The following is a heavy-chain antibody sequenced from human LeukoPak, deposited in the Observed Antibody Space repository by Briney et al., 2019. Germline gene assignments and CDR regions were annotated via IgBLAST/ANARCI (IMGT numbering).Heavy chain of an antibody. J-gene: IGHJ6*03. D-gene: IGHD2-2*01. CDR3: AKWKEVPAAIRPPYYYYYMDV. Sequence: GGSLRLSCAASGFTFSSYSMNWVRQAPGKGLEWVSSISSSSSYIYYADSVKGRFTISRDNAKNSLYLQMNSLRAEDTAVYYCAKWKEVPAAIRPPYYYYYMDVWGKGTTVTVSS. V-gene: IGHV3-21*01. CDR1: GFTFSSYS. CDR2: ISSSSSYI.